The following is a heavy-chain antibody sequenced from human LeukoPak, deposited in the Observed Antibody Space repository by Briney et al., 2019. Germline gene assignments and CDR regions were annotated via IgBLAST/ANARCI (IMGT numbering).Heavy chain of an antibody. CDR2: INHSGST. CDR3: AAPLGITIFGVAIDAFDI. CDR1: GGSFSGYY. Sequence: PSETLSLTCAVYGGSFSGYYWSWIRQPPGKGLEWIGEINHSGSTNYNPSLKSRVTISVDTSKNQFSLKLSSVTAADTAVYYCAAPLGITIFGVAIDAFDIWGQGTMVTVSS. D-gene: IGHD3-3*01. J-gene: IGHJ3*02. V-gene: IGHV4-34*01.